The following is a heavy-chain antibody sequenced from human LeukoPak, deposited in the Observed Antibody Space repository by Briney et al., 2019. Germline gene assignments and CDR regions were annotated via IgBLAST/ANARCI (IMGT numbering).Heavy chain of an antibody. Sequence: PSETLSLTCTVSGGSITGGGYSWSWIRQAPGKGLEWIGYFYHGGSTSYNPSLRSRVTISVDRSKNQFSLKLTSVTAADTAVYYCARSAFAEGYFDLWGRGTLVTASS. CDR2: FYHGGST. V-gene: IGHV4-30-2*01. CDR1: GGSITGGGYS. J-gene: IGHJ2*01. CDR3: ARSAFAEGYFDL.